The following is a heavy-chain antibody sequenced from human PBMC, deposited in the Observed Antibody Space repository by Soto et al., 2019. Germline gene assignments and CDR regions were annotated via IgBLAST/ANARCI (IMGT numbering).Heavy chain of an antibody. J-gene: IGHJ4*02. V-gene: IGHV4-59*08. CDR3: SRGGHCTDGVCSALDY. CDR1: GGSISTYY. CDR2: IYYGGSA. D-gene: IGHD2-8*01. Sequence: QVQLQQSGPGLVKPSETLSLTCTVSGGSISTYYWSWIRQPPGKGLEWIGYIYYGGSANYNPSLESRVTISLDRSKKQFSLRLNCVTAADTAVYYCSRGGHCTDGVCSALDYWGQGTLVTVSS.